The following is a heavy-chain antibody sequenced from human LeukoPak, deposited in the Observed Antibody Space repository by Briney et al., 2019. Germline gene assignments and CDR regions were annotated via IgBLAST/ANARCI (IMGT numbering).Heavy chain of an antibody. CDR1: GGTFSSYA. D-gene: IGHD1-1*01. V-gene: IGHV1-18*01. CDR2: ISAYNGNT. CDR3: AKDLHNWNSVGGH. J-gene: IGHJ4*02. Sequence: ASVKVSCKASGGTFSSYAISWVRQAPGQGLEWMGWISAYNGNTNYAQKLQGRVTMTTDTSTSTAYMELRSLRSDDTAVYYCAKDLHNWNSVGGHWGQGTRVIVTS.